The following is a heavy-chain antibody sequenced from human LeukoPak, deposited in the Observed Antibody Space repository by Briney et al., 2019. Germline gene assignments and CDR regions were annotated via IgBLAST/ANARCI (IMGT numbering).Heavy chain of an antibody. Sequence: SETLSLTCAVSGGSIHNYYWSWIRQPPGKGLEWIGYIYHTGTTNYNPSVKSRVTISLDSSKNQFSLKLNSVTAADTAVYYCATEYSSSGHWGQGTLVTVSS. V-gene: IGHV4-59*08. J-gene: IGHJ4*02. CDR1: GGSIHNYY. D-gene: IGHD6-13*01. CDR2: IYHTGTT. CDR3: ATEYSSSGH.